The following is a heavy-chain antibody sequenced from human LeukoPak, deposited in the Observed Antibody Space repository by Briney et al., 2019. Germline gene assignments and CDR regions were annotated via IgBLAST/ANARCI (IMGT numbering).Heavy chain of an antibody. CDR2: IYYSGST. J-gene: IGHJ6*02. Sequence: SETLSLTCTVSGGSISSSSYYWGWIRQPPGKGLEWIGSIYYSGSTYYNPSLKSRVTISVDTSKNQFSLKLSSVTAADTAVYYCARFDSNYYYYYGMDVWGQGTTVTVSS. CDR3: ARFDSNYYYYYGMDV. CDR1: GGSISSSSYY. V-gene: IGHV4-39*01. D-gene: IGHD4-11*01.